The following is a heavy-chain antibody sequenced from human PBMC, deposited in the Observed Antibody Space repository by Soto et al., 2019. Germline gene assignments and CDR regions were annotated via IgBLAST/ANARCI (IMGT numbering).Heavy chain of an antibody. CDR2: IFYSRNT. CDR1: GGSISSSNYY. D-gene: IGHD4-17*01. J-gene: IGHJ6*02. V-gene: IGHV4-39*01. CDR3: AEAGHGDLYGLDV. Sequence: QLQLQESGPRLVKLSETLSLTCTVSGGSISSSNYYWAWIRQPPGKGLEWIGSIFYSRNTYYNPSLKSRVTISVDASKNQFSLKLTSVTAADTALYYCAEAGHGDLYGLDVWGQGTTVTVSS.